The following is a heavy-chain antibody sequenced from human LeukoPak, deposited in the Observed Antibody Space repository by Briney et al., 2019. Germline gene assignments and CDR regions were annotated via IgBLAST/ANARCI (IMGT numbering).Heavy chain of an antibody. V-gene: IGHV3-7*01. CDR3: ASSKRGTYRFDAYDI. Sequence: GGSLRLSCATSGFTSTTYWISWVRQAPGKGLEWVANIRKDGKEIDYVDSVKGRFTISSDHAKRSINLQMSSLRVGDTAVYYCASSKRGTYRFDAYDIWDQGTMVTVSS. CDR2: IRKDGKEI. D-gene: IGHD3-16*02. J-gene: IGHJ3*02. CDR1: GFTSTTYW.